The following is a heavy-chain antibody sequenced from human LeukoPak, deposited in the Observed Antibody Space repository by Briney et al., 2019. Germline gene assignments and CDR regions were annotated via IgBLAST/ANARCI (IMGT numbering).Heavy chain of an antibody. CDR3: ARGYGDI. D-gene: IGHD1-14*01. V-gene: IGHV3-30-3*01. J-gene: IGHJ3*02. Sequence: PGGSLRLSCAASGFTFSSYAMHWVRQAPGKGLEWVAVISYDGSNKYYADSVKGRFTISRDNSKNTLYLQMNSLRAEDTAVYYCARGYGDIWGQGTMVTVSS. CDR1: GFTFSSYA. CDR2: ISYDGSNK.